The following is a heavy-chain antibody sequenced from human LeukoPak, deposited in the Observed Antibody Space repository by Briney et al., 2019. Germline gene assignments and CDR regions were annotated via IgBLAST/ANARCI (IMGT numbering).Heavy chain of an antibody. CDR2: ISGSGGST. CDR1: GFTFSSYA. D-gene: IGHD3-3*01. V-gene: IGHV3-23*01. J-gene: IGHJ3*02. CDR3: ARVLTIFGVIDAFDI. Sequence: PGGSLRLSCAASGFTFSSYAMSWVRQAPGKGLEWVSAISGSGGSTYYADSVKGRFTISRDNAKNSLYLQMNSLRAEDTAVYYCARVLTIFGVIDAFDIWGQGTMVTVSS.